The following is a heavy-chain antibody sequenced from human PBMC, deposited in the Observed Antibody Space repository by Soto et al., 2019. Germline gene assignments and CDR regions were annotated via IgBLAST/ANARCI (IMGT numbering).Heavy chain of an antibody. CDR3: ARAQLLYEGGYYYYYGMDV. J-gene: IGHJ6*02. V-gene: IGHV4-34*01. CDR1: GGSFSGYY. D-gene: IGHD2-2*02. Sequence: QVQLQQWGAGLLKPSETLSLTCAVYGGSFSGYYWSWIRQPPGKGLEWIGEINHSGSTNYNPSLKSRVTISVDTSKNQFSLKRSCVRAADTAVYYCARAQLLYEGGYYYYYGMDVWGQGNTVTVSS. CDR2: INHSGST.